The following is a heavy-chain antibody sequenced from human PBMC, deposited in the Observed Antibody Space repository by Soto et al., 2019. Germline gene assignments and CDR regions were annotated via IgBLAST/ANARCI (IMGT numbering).Heavy chain of an antibody. V-gene: IGHV4-4*02. CDR3: ARHVHPTVTTPFDY. J-gene: IGHJ4*02. Sequence: SETLSLTCAVSGGSIRSNNWWSWVRQPPGKGLEWIGEIFHGGSTYYNPSLKTRVTISVDTSKNQFSLKLSSVTAADTAVYYCARHVHPTVTTPFDYWGQGTLVTVSS. CDR2: IFHGGST. CDR1: GGSIRSNNW. D-gene: IGHD4-17*01.